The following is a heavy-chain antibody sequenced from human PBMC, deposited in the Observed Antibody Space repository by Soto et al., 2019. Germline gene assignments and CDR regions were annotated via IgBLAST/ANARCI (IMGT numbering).Heavy chain of an antibody. CDR3: ARGHRRITMIVVVLPAFDP. D-gene: IGHD3-22*01. J-gene: IGHJ5*02. Sequence: SETLSLTCTVSGGSISSGDYYWSWIRQPPGKGLEWIGYIYHSGSTYYNPSLKSRVTISVDTSKNQFSLKLSSVTAADTAVYYCARGHRRITMIVVVLPAFDPWGQGTLVTVSS. CDR2: IYHSGST. CDR1: GGSISSGDYY. V-gene: IGHV4-30-4*01.